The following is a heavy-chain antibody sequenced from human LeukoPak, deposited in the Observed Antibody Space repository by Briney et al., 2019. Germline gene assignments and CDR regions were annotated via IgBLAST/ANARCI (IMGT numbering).Heavy chain of an antibody. CDR1: GGSISSYY. CDR2: MYYNGST. D-gene: IGHD3-9*01. CDR3: ARPLRYSGGAFDI. J-gene: IGHJ3*02. Sequence: PSETLSLTCTVSGGSISSYYWSWIRQSPGKRLEWIGYMYYNGSTNSNPSLKSRVTISVDTSKNQFSLKLSSVTAADTAVYYCARPLRYSGGAFDIWGQGTMVTVSS. V-gene: IGHV4-59*08.